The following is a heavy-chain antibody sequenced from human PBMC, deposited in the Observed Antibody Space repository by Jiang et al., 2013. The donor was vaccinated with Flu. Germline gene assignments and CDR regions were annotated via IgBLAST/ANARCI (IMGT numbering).Heavy chain of an antibody. D-gene: IGHD2-15*01. CDR3: ARESLVVVVVAAHYFDY. J-gene: IGHJ4*02. Sequence: WVRQAPGKGLEWVAVISYDGSNKYYADSVKGRFTISRDNSKNTLYLQMNSLRAEDTAVYYCARESLVVVVVAAHYFDYWGQGTLVTVSS. CDR2: ISYDGSNK. V-gene: IGHV3-30*04.